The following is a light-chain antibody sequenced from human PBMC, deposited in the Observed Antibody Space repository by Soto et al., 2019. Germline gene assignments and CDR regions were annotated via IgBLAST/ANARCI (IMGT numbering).Light chain of an antibody. CDR3: QSYDRTNVV. J-gene: IGLJ2*01. Sequence: NFMLTQPHSVSESPGKTITISCARSRGSVASNYVQWFQQRPGSAPTTTIYRDDQRPSGVPDRFSASVDSSSNSASLTISGLKTEDEADYYCQSYDRTNVVFGGGTELTVL. CDR1: RGSVASNY. V-gene: IGLV6-57*03. CDR2: RDD.